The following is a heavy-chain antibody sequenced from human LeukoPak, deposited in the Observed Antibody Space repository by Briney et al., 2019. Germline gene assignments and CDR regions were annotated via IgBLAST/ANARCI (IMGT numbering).Heavy chain of an antibody. V-gene: IGHV3-21*01. CDR2: ITSSGSSM. CDR3: ARGSIWVVSPFYFDY. D-gene: IGHD2-2*01. Sequence: PGGSLRLSCAGSGFTFSGYSLNWVRQAPGKGLEWVSSITSSGSSMYYADSVKGRFTISRDNSKNTLYLQMNSLRSEDTAVYYCARGSIWVVSPFYFDYWGQGTLVTVSS. J-gene: IGHJ4*02. CDR1: GFTFSGYS.